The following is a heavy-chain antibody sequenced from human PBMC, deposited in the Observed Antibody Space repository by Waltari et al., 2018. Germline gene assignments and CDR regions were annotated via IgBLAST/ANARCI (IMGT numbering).Heavy chain of an antibody. Sequence: QVTLRESGPALVKPTQTLTLTCTFSGFSLSTSGMCVSWIRQPPGKALEWLARIDWDDDKYYSTSLKTRLTISKDTSKNQVVLTMTNMDPVDTATYYCARIRSSDGLFRDQYGMDVWGQGTTVTVSS. CDR1: GFSLSTSGMC. V-gene: IGHV2-70*15. CDR2: IDWDDDK. CDR3: ARIRSSDGLFRDQYGMDV. D-gene: IGHD3-10*02. J-gene: IGHJ6*02.